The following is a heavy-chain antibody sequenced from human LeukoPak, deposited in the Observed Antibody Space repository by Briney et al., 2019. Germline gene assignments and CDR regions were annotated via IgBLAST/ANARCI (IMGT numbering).Heavy chain of an antibody. V-gene: IGHV3-7*01. CDR3: ARDRIVVVVALDAFDI. CDR1: GLTFSTSG. Sequence: GGSLRLSCTASGLTFSTSGFNWVRQAPGKGLEWVANIKQDGSEKYYVDSVKGRFTISRDNAKNSLYLQMNSLRAEDTAVYYCARDRIVVVVALDAFDIWGQGTMVTVSS. D-gene: IGHD2-15*01. J-gene: IGHJ3*02. CDR2: IKQDGSEK.